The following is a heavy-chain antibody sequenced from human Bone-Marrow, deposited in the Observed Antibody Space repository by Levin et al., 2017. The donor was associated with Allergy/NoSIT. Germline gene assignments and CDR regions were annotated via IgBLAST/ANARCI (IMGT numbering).Heavy chain of an antibody. Sequence: SQTLSLTCIVSGGSISGYYWSWLRQPPGKGLEWIGYISHSGSTTYRPSLKSRLTISVDTSKNQFSLRLSFVTAADTAVYYCAREVGPNDAFDIWGQGTRVTVSS. CDR1: GGSISGYY. CDR2: ISHSGST. J-gene: IGHJ3*02. CDR3: AREVGPNDAFDI. V-gene: IGHV4-59*12.